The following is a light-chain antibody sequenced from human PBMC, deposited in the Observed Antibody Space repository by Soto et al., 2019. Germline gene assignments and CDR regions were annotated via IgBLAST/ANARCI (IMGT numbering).Light chain of an antibody. CDR1: QNININ. CDR2: GAS. J-gene: IGKJ4*01. V-gene: IGKV3D-15*01. Sequence: EIVMTQSPVILSVSPGERATLSCRASQNININLAWYQQRPGQAPRVLIYGASSRASGIPDRFSGSGSGTDFTLIINRLEPDDFAFYYCQQYKDWPPLTFGGGTRVDMK. CDR3: QQYKDWPPLT.